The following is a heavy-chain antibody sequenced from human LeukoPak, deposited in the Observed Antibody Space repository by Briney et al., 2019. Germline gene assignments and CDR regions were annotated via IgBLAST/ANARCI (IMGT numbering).Heavy chain of an antibody. CDR1: GFTFDDYA. Sequence: PGRSLRLSCAASGFTFDDYAMHWVRQAPGKGLEWVSGISWNSGTIGYADSVKGRFTISRDNAKNSLFLQMSSLRAEDTAVYYCAREVTPYYWGQGTLVTVSS. D-gene: IGHD2-15*01. CDR3: AREVTPYY. V-gene: IGHV3-9*01. J-gene: IGHJ4*02. CDR2: ISWNSGTI.